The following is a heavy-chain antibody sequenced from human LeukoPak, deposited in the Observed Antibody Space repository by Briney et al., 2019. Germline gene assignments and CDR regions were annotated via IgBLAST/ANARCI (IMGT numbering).Heavy chain of an antibody. CDR3: AREVGASEFDY. CDR2: INDNSRSI. V-gene: IGHV3-21*01. D-gene: IGHD1-26*01. CDR1: GFTFSSYS. J-gene: IGHJ4*02. Sequence: PGGSLRLSCAASGFTFSSYSMNWVRQAPGKGLEWVSSINDNSRSIFYTDSLKGRFTVSRDNAKNSLYLQMNNLRAEDTAVYYCAREVGASEFDYWGQGTLVTVSS.